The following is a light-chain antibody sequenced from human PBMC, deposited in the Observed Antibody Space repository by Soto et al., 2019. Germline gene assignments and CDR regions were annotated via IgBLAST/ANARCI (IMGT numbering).Light chain of an antibody. CDR2: DVS. CDR1: SSDVGGYNY. J-gene: IGLJ2*01. Sequence: QSVLTQPASVSGSPGQSITISCTGTSSDVGGYNYVSWYQQHPGKAPNLMIYDVSNRPSGVSNRCSGSKSGNTASLTISGLQAEDEADYYCSSYTSSSTLDVVFGGGTELTV. CDR3: SSYTSSSTLDVV. V-gene: IGLV2-14*01.